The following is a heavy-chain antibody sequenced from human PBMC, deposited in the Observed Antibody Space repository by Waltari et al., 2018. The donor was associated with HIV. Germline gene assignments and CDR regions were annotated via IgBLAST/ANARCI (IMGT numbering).Heavy chain of an antibody. D-gene: IGHD3-16*01. V-gene: IGHV1-24*01. Sequence: QLEQPGAVVKKPGASVRVSCKVSGILVTKLSIHWVRQTPEQGLEWMGQFDPDDGETTYAQKFQGRVTMTQDTSTNTAYLELSILRSEDTAVFYCATDVCVTGTPRGTCDWGQGTLVTVSS. J-gene: IGHJ4*02. CDR2: FDPDDGET. CDR1: GILVTKLS. CDR3: ATDVCVTGTPRGTCD.